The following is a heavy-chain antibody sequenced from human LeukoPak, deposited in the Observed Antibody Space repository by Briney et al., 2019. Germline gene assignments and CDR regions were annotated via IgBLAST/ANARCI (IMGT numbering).Heavy chain of an antibody. D-gene: IGHD3-22*01. Sequence: ASVKVSCKASGYTFTGYYMHWGRQAPGQGLEWMGWINPNSGGTNYAQKFQGRVTMTRDTSISTAYMELSRRRSDDTAVYYCARDYYDSSGYYWFDPWGQGTLVTVSS. V-gene: IGHV1-2*02. J-gene: IGHJ5*02. CDR1: GYTFTGYY. CDR2: INPNSGGT. CDR3: ARDYYDSSGYYWFDP.